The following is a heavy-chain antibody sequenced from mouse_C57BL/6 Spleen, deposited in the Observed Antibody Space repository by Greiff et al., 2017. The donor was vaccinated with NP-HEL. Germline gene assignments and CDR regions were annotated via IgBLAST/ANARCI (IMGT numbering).Heavy chain of an antibody. CDR2: INPNNGGT. J-gene: IGHJ1*03. CDR1: GYTFTDYN. D-gene: IGHD1-1*01. CDR3: ARSRDYGSSLHWYFDV. V-gene: IGHV1-18*01. Sequence: EVQLQQSGPELVKPGASVKIPCKASGYTFTDYNMDWVKQSHGKSLEWIGDINPNNGGTIYNQKFKGKATLTVDKSSSTAYMELRSLTSEDTAVYYCARSRDYGSSLHWYFDVWGTGTTVTVSS.